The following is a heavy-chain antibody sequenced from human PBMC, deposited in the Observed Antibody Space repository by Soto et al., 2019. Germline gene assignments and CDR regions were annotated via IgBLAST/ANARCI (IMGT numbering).Heavy chain of an antibody. CDR1: GGSISSGGYY. CDR2: IYYSGST. D-gene: IGHD2-15*01. V-gene: IGHV4-31*03. Sequence: SETLSLTCTVSGGSISSGGYYWSWIRQHPGKGLEWIGYIYYSGSTYYNPSLKSRVTISVDTSKNQFSLKLSSVTAADTAVYYCARAYCSGGSCSTAHFDYRGQGTLVTVSS. CDR3: ARAYCSGGSCSTAHFDY. J-gene: IGHJ4*02.